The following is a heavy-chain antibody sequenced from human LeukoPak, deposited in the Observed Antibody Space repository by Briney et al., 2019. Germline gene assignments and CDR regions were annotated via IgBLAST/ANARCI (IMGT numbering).Heavy chain of an antibody. Sequence: GGSLRLSCAASGFTFGSYAMYWVRQAPGKGLEWVSGIFGSGGSAHYADSVKGRFTISRDNSKNTVYLQMDSLRAEDTAIYYCAKTTTGYSSGRYPAWPIDYWGQGTLVTVSS. CDR3: AKTTTGYSSGRYPAWPIDY. D-gene: IGHD2-15*01. V-gene: IGHV3-23*01. CDR2: IFGSGGSA. CDR1: GFTFGSYA. J-gene: IGHJ4*02.